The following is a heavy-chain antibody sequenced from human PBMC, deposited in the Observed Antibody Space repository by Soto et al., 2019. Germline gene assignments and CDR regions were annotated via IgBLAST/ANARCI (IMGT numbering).Heavy chain of an antibody. Sequence: PSETLSLTCAVYGGSFSGYYWSWIRQPPGKGLEWIGEINHSGSTNYNPSLKSRVTISVDTSKNQFSLKLSSVTAADTAVYYCARGLTWFGELLYPRAWFDPWGQGTLVTVSS. CDR3: ARGLTWFGELLYPRAWFDP. CDR1: GGSFSGYY. J-gene: IGHJ5*02. D-gene: IGHD3-10*01. CDR2: INHSGST. V-gene: IGHV4-34*01.